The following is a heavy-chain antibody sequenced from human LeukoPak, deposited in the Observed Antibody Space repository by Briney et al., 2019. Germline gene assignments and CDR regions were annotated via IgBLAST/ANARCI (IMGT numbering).Heavy chain of an antibody. CDR3: GRSYHDDAWAAFDI. J-gene: IGHJ3*02. V-gene: IGHV4-39*07. CDR2: IFYSGST. D-gene: IGHD3-16*01. CDR1: GGSISTSNYY. Sequence: SETLSLTCTVSGGSISTSNYYWGWIRQPPGKGLEWIGNIFYSGSTYYSPSLRSRVSISLDTSKNQFSLRLSSVTAADTAVYYCGRSYHDDAWAAFDIWGQGTVVTISS.